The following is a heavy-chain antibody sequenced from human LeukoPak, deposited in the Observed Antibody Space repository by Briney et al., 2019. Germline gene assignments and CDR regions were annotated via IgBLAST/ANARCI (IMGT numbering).Heavy chain of an antibody. CDR3: AKGIAAAGTELAD. V-gene: IGHV3-30*02. CDR2: IRYDGSIK. Sequence: GGSLRLSCAASGFTFSSYAMHWVRQAPGKGLEWVSFIRYDGSIKYYADSVEGRFTISRDNSKNTLYLQMNSLRADDTAVYYCAKGIAAAGTELADWGQGTLVTVSA. CDR1: GFTFSSYA. D-gene: IGHD6-25*01. J-gene: IGHJ4*02.